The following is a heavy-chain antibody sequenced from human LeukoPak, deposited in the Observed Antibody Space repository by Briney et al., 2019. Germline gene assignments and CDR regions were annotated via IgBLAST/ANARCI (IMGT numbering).Heavy chain of an antibody. CDR1: AGSISSSSHY. V-gene: IGHV4-39*01. Sequence: SETLSLTCTVSAGSISSSSHYWDWIRQPPGKGLEWIGSIYYRGSTYYNPSLQSRVTTYVDTSKNQFSLRLSSVTAADTAVYYCAGAGRFRLSGRFDPWGQGTLVTVSS. J-gene: IGHJ5*02. CDR3: AGAGRFRLSGRFDP. D-gene: IGHD3-16*01. CDR2: IYYRGST.